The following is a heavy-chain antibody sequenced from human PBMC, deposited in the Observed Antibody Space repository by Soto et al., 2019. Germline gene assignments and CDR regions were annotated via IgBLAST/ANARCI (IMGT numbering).Heavy chain of an antibody. Sequence: GGSLRLSCAASGFTFSSYAMSWVRQAPGKGLEWVSAISGSGGSTYYADSVKGRFTISRDNSKNTLYLQMNSLRAEDTAVYYCAKSRDTVTTWGPGPQYFQHWGQGTLVTVSS. J-gene: IGHJ1*01. V-gene: IGHV3-23*01. D-gene: IGHD4-17*01. CDR3: AKSRDTVTTWGPGPQYFQH. CDR2: ISGSGGST. CDR1: GFTFSSYA.